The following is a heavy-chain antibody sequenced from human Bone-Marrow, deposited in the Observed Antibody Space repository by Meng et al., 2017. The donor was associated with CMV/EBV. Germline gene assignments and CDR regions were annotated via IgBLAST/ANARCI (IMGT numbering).Heavy chain of an antibody. CDR2: INPNSGGT. V-gene: IGHV1-2*02. D-gene: IGHD3-3*01. J-gene: IGHJ6*02. CDR3: ARDQVYYEFWSGVTPRWFMDV. CDR1: GYTFTGYY. Sequence: ASVKVSCKASGYTFTGYYMHWVRQAPGQGLEWMGWINPNSGGTNYAQKFQGRVTMTRDTSISTAYMELSRLRSDDTAVYYCARDQVYYEFWSGVTPRWFMDVWGQGTTVTVSS.